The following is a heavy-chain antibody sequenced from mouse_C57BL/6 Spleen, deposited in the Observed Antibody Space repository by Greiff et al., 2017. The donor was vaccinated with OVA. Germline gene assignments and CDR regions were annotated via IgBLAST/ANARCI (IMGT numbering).Heavy chain of an antibody. D-gene: IGHD4-1*01. CDR2: IYPSDSET. Sequence: QVQLKQPGAELVRPGSSVKLSCKASGYTFTSYWMDWVKQRPGQGLEWIGNIYPSDSETHYNQKFKDKATLTVDKSSSTAYMQLSSLTSEDSAVYYCARLGRGNYFDYWGQGTTLTVSS. V-gene: IGHV1-61*01. CDR1: GYTFTSYW. J-gene: IGHJ2*01. CDR3: ARLGRGNYFDY.